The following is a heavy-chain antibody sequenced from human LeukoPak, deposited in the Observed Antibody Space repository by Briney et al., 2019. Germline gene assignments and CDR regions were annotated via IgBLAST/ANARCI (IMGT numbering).Heavy chain of an antibody. Sequence: ASVKVSCKASGYTFTSYYMQWVRQAPGQGLEWMGIINPSGGSTTYARKFQGRVTMTRDTSTSTVYMELSSLRSEDTAVYYCARDYGGNSLFDYWGQGTLVTVSS. CDR2: INPSGGST. V-gene: IGHV1-46*01. CDR3: ARDYGGNSLFDY. D-gene: IGHD4-23*01. CDR1: GYTFTSYY. J-gene: IGHJ4*02.